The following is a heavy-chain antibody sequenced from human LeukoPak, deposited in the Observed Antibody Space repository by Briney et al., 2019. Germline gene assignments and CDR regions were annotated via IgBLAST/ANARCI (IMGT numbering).Heavy chain of an antibody. CDR3: AKSNAWDWFDP. J-gene: IGHJ5*02. D-gene: IGHD4-11*01. CDR2: IYYTGNT. Sequence: SETLSLTCTVSGGSISSYYWSWIRQPPGKGLEWIGEIYYTGNTNYNPSLKSRVTISVDKSNNQFSLNLSSVTAADTAVYYCAKSNAWDWFDPWGQGTLVTVSS. V-gene: IGHV4-59*12. CDR1: GGSISSYY.